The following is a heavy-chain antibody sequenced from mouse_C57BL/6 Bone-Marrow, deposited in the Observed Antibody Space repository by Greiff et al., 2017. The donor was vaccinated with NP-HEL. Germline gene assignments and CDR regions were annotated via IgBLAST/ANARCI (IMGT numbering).Heavy chain of an antibody. CDR2: ISDGGSYT. V-gene: IGHV5-4*03. CDR3: ARVNYYGSRDV. Sequence: EVKLVESGGGLVKPGGSLKLSCAASGFTFSSYAMSWVRQTPEKRLEWVATISDGGSYTCYPDNVKGRFTISRDNAKNNLYLQMSHLKSEDTAMYYCARVNYYGSRDVWGTGTTVTVSS. CDR1: GFTFSSYA. D-gene: IGHD1-1*01. J-gene: IGHJ1*03.